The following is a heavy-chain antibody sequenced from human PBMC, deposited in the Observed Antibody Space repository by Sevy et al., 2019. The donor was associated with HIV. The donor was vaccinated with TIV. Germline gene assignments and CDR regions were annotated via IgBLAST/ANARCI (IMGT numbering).Heavy chain of an antibody. Sequence: GGSLRLSCAASGFTFSSYEMNWVRQAPGKGLEWVSYISSSGSTIYYADSVKGRFTISRDKAKNSLYLQMNSLRAEDTAVYYGARERGGWRYGGYFDYWGQGTLVTVSS. CDR3: ARERGGWRYGGYFDY. D-gene: IGHD4-17*01. V-gene: IGHV3-48*03. CDR2: ISSSGSTI. CDR1: GFTFSSYE. J-gene: IGHJ4*02.